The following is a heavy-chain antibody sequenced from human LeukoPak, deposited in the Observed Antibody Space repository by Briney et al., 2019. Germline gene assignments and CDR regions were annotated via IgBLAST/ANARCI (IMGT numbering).Heavy chain of an antibody. CDR3: ARERERGDIVAGFDY. V-gene: IGHV4-30-4*01. J-gene: IGHJ4*02. D-gene: IGHD5-12*01. CDR1: GGSISSGDYY. Sequence: PSQTLSLTRTVSGGSISSGDYYWSWIRQPPGKGLEWSGYIYYSGSTYYNPSLKSRVTISVDTSKNQFSLKLSSVTAADTAVYYCARERERGDIVAGFDYWGQGTLVTVSS. CDR2: IYYSGST.